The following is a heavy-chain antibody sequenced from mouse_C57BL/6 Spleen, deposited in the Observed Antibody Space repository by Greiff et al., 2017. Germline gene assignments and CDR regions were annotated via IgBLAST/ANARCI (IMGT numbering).Heavy chain of an antibody. J-gene: IGHJ2*01. CDR3: ATTMVTTSYFDY. CDR2: IYPGSGNT. D-gene: IGHD2-2*01. CDR1: GYTFTDYY. V-gene: IGHV1-76*01. Sequence: VQLQQSGAELVRPGASVKLSCKASGYTFTDYYINWVKQRPGQGLEWIARIYPGSGNTYYNEKFKGKATLTAEKSSSTAYMQLSSLTSEDSAVYFCATTMVTTSYFDYGGQGTTLTVSS.